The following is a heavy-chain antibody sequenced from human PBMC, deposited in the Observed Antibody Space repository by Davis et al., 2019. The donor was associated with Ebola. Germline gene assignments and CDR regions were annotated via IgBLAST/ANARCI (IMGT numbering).Heavy chain of an antibody. D-gene: IGHD3/OR15-3a*01. V-gene: IGHV3-48*02. J-gene: IGHJ4*02. CDR3: ARDRFFAFDF. Sequence: GESLKISCAASGFVFSDFSMNWVRQAPGKGLEWITYITKGSDAIHYADSVKGRFTVSRDHAKNSVFLQMSSLRDEDSAVYYCARDRFFAFDFWSQGVHVSVSS. CDR2: ITKGSDAI. CDR1: GFVFSDFS.